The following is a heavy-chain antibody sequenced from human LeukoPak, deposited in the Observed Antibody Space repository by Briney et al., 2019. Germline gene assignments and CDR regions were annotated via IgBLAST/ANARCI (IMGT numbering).Heavy chain of an antibody. J-gene: IGHJ4*02. CDR1: GDSISNSNW. CDR3: GTTEHDSGDY. V-gene: IGHV4-4*02. Sequence: PSETLSLTCAVSGDSISNSNWWTWIRQPPGKGLEWIGEGYPTGSTNYSPSLRGRVTISVHKSKNQFSLTLTSVTAADTAVYFCGTTEHDSGDYCGQETLVTVSS. CDR2: GYPTGST. D-gene: IGHD6-25*01.